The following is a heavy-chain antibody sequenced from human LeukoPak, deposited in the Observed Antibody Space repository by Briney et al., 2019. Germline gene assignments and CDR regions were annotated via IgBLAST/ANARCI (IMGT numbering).Heavy chain of an antibody. J-gene: IGHJ4*02. D-gene: IGHD6-19*01. CDR2: IWYDGSNK. CDR3: AKGTGGWLYDY. Sequence: GGSLRLSCAASGFTFSSYGMHWVRQAPGKGLEWVAVIWYDGSNKYYADSVKGRFTISRDNSKNTLYLQMNSLRAEDTAVYYCAKGTGGWLYDYWGQGTLVTVSS. V-gene: IGHV3-30*02. CDR1: GFTFSSYG.